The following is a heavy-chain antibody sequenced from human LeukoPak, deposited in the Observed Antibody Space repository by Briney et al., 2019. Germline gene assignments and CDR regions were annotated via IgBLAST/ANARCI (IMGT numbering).Heavy chain of an antibody. D-gene: IGHD6-13*01. CDR1: GGSISSSSYY. CDR3: ARTAAGEIGAFDI. V-gene: IGHV4-39*01. Sequence: PSETLSLTCTVSGGSISSSSYYWGWIRQPPGKGLEWIGSIYYSGSTYYNPSLKSRVTISVDTSKNQFSLKLSSVTAADTAVYYCARTAAGEIGAFDIWGQGTMVTVSS. J-gene: IGHJ3*02. CDR2: IYYSGST.